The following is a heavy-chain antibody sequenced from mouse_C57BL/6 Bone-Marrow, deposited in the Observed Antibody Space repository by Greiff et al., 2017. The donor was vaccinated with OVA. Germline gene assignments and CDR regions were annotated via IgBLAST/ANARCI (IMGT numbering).Heavy chain of an antibody. CDR3: ARWGYYGRFYWYFDV. CDR2: IYPGDGDP. Sequence: QVQLKASGAELVKPGASVKISCKASGYAFSSYWMNWVTQRPGQGLEWIGQIYPGDGDPHSNGKFKGKATLTADKSSSTAYMQLSSLTSEDSAVYCWARWGYYGRFYWYFDVWGTGTTVTGSS. V-gene: IGHV1-80*01. CDR1: GYAFSSYW. D-gene: IGHD1-1*01. J-gene: IGHJ1*03.